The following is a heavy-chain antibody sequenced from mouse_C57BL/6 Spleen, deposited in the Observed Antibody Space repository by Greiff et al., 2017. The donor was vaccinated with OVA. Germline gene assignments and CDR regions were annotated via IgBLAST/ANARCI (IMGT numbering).Heavy chain of an antibody. CDR3: ARDRETAQVYFDY. J-gene: IGHJ2*01. Sequence: EVQLVESGGGLVKPGGSLKLSCAASGFTFSSYAMSWVRQTPEKRLEWVATISDGGSYTYYPDNVKGRFTISRDNAKNNLYLQMSHLKSEDTAMYYCARDRETAQVYFDYWGQGTTLTVSS. CDR2: ISDGGSYT. CDR1: GFTFSSYA. D-gene: IGHD3-2*02. V-gene: IGHV5-4*01.